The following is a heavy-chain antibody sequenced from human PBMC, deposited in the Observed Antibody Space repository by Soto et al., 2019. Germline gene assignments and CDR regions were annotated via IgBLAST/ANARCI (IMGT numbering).Heavy chain of an antibody. CDR1: GGSISSGGYS. D-gene: IGHD2-2*01. CDR3: ARSLKGYCISTSCVPSLTELDF. Sequence: PSETLFLTCAVSGGSISSGGYSWSWIRQPPGKGLEWIGYIYHTGSTYYNPSLKSRVTISVDRSRNQFSLNLNSVTAADTAVYYCARSLKGYCISTSCVPSLTELDFWGQGTLVTVSS. V-gene: IGHV4-30-2*01. CDR2: IYHTGST. J-gene: IGHJ4*02.